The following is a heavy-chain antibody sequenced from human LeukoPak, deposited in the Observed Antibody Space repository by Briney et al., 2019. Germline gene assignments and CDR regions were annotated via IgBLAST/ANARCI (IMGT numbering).Heavy chain of an antibody. J-gene: IGHJ4*02. CDR1: GGSISSGGYS. CDR3: ARLTYYGSGSSLDY. CDR2: IYHSGST. Sequence: SETLSLTCAVSGGSISSGGYSWSWIRQPPGKGLEWIGYIYHSGSTYYNPSLKSRVTISVDTSKNQFSLKLSSVTAADTAVYYCARLTYYGSGSSLDYWGQGTLVTVSS. V-gene: IGHV4-30-2*05. D-gene: IGHD3-10*01.